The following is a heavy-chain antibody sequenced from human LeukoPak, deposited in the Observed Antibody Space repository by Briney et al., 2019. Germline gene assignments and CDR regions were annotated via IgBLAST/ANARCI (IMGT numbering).Heavy chain of an antibody. CDR1: GYTFTGYY. CDR3: ARDPHFGVAKTDYYMDV. CDR2: INPNSGGT. J-gene: IGHJ6*03. V-gene: IGHV1-2*02. Sequence: ASVKVSCKASGYTFTGYYMHWVRQAPGQGLEWMGWINPNSGGTNYAQKFQGRVTMTRDTSVSTAYMELSRLRSDDTAVCYCARDPHFGVAKTDYYMDVWGKGTTVTVSS. D-gene: IGHD3-3*01.